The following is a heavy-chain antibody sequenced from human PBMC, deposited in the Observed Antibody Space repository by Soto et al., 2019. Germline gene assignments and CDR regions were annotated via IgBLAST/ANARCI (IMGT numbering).Heavy chain of an antibody. D-gene: IGHD6-19*01. J-gene: IGHJ5*02. V-gene: IGHV3-30-3*02. Sequence: PGGSLRLSCAPSGFTFNTYGIHWVRQAPGKGLEWVAVISYDGTEKYYADSVKGRFTISRDNAKNTLYLQMNSLRAEDTAVYYCVKIRRVAGTESWGQGTLVTVSS. CDR3: VKIRRVAGTES. CDR1: GFTFNTYG. CDR2: ISYDGTEK.